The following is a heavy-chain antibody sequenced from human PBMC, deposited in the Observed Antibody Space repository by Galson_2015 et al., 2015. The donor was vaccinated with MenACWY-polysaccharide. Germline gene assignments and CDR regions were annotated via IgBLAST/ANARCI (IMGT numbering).Heavy chain of an antibody. D-gene: IGHD6-19*01. CDR2: MNPNSANT. CDR3: ARGRRDTAVAATAAVLHDY. Sequence: SVKVSCKASGYTFTSYDINWVRQATGQGLEWMGWMNPNSANTGYAQKFQGRVTMTRNTSISTAYMELSSLTSEDTAVYYCARGRRDTAVAATAAVLHDYWGQGTLVTVSS. J-gene: IGHJ4*02. V-gene: IGHV1-8*01. CDR1: GYTFTSYD.